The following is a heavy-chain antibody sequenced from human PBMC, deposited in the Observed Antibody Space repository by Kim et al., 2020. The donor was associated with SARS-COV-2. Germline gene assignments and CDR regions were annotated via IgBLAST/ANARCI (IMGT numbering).Heavy chain of an antibody. CDR3: ARGLAARRLYYYYGMDV. J-gene: IGHJ6*02. CDR2: IYYSGST. CDR1: GGSISSYY. Sequence: SETLSLTCTVSGGSISSYYWSWIRQPPGKGLEWIGYIYYSGSTNYNPSLKSRVTISVDTSKNQFSLKLSSVTAADTAVYYCARGLAARRLYYYYGMDVWGQGTTVTVSS. V-gene: IGHV4-59*13. D-gene: IGHD6-6*01.